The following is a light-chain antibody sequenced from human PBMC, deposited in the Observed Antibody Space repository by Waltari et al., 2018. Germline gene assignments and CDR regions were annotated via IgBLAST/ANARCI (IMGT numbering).Light chain of an antibody. CDR1: QSVSYP. Sequence: SRRASQSVSYPLAWYQQKPGQTPRLLIYSASNRATGIPARFSGSGSGSDFTLTISSLEPEDFAVYYCQQRSSWPRTFGQGTKVEIK. CDR3: QQRSSWPRT. CDR2: SAS. J-gene: IGKJ1*01. V-gene: IGKV3-11*01.